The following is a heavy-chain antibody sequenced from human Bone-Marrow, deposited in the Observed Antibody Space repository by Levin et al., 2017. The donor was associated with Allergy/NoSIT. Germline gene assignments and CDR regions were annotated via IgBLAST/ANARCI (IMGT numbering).Heavy chain of an antibody. J-gene: IGHJ4*02. Sequence: GASVKVSCKASGYTFTSYYMHWVRQAPGQGLEWMGIINPSGGSTSYAQKFQGRVTMTRDTSTSTVYMELSSLRSEDTAVYYCARDLARGMTTVTPFDYWGQGTLVTVSS. CDR1: GYTFTSYY. D-gene: IGHD4-17*01. CDR3: ARDLARGMTTVTPFDY. CDR2: INPSGGST. V-gene: IGHV1-46*01.